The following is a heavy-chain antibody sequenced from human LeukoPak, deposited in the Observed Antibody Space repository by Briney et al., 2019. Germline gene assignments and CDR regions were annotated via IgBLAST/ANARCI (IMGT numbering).Heavy chain of an antibody. CDR2: IYSGGST. D-gene: IGHD3-22*01. CDR1: GFIVSYNY. CDR3: ARRAGDYSHPYDY. V-gene: IGHV3-53*01. J-gene: IGHJ4*02. Sequence: GGSLRLSCAASGFIVSYNYMTWVRQAPGKGLEWVSVIYSGGSTYYADSVKGRYTISRDNSKNTLYLQMNSLRAEDTAVYYCARRAGDYSHPYDYWGQGILVTVSS.